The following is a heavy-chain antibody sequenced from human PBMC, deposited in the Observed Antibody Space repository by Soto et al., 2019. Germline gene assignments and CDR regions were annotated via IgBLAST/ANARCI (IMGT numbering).Heavy chain of an antibody. V-gene: IGHV4-59*01. CDR1: GGSISSYY. D-gene: IGHD2-2*01. CDR2: IYYSGST. CDR3: ARANSPNCSSTSCYGIYYYYGMDV. Sequence: PSETLSLTCTVSGGSISSYYWSWIRQPPGKGLEWIGYIYYSGSTNYNPSLKSRVTISVDTSKNQFSLKLSSVTAADTAVYYCARANSPNCSSTSCYGIYYYYGMDVWGQGTTVTVSS. J-gene: IGHJ6*02.